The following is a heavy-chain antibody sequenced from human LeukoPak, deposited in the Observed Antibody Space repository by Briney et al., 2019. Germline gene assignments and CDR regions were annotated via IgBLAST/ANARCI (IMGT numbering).Heavy chain of an antibody. J-gene: IGHJ5*02. D-gene: IGHD3-9*01. V-gene: IGHV4-38-2*01. Sequence: SETLSLTCAVSGYSISSGYYWGWIRQPPGKGLEWIGSIYHSGSTYYNPSLKSRVTISVDTSKNQFSLKLSSVTAADTAVYYCARAPPYYDNLTGYYPNWFDPWGQGTLVTVSS. CDR3: ARAPPYYDNLTGYYPNWFDP. CDR2: IYHSGST. CDR1: GYSISSGYY.